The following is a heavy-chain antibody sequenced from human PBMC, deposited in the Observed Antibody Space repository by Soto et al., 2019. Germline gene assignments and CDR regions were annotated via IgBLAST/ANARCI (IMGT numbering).Heavy chain of an antibody. J-gene: IGHJ6*02. CDR1: GFTFSNAW. CDR3: TTLSYLYYDGMDV. Sequence: GGSLRLSFEASGFTFSNAWMNWVRQGPGKGLEWLGRIKSKVDGGTADYGAATKGRFSISRDDLKNMLYLQMNSLKPDDTAVYYCTTLSYLYYDGMDVWGQGTTVTVSS. V-gene: IGHV3-15*01. CDR2: IKSKVDGGTA. D-gene: IGHD2-2*01.